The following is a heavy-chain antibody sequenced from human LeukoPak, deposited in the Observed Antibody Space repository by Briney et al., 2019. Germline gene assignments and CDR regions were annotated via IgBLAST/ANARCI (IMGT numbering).Heavy chain of an antibody. CDR2: ISAYNGNT. Sequence: GSSVKVSCKASGGTFSSYAISWVRQAPGRGLEWMGWISAYNGNTNYAQKLQGRVTMTTDTSTSTAYMELRSLRSDDTAVYYCARVFPDLRPPTLRYFDWSIDGWFDPWGQGTLVTVSS. V-gene: IGHV1-18*01. CDR1: GGTFSSYA. D-gene: IGHD3-9*01. J-gene: IGHJ5*02. CDR3: ARVFPDLRPPTLRYFDWSIDGWFDP.